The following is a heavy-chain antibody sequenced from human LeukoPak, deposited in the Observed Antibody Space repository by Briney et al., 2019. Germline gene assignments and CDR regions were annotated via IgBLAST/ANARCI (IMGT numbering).Heavy chain of an antibody. CDR3: ARDPPRGFGESFDY. J-gene: IGHJ4*02. V-gene: IGHV3-53*01. CDR1: GFTVSSNY. Sequence: GGSLRLSCVASGFTVSSNYMTWVRQAPGKGLEWVSVIYSAGSTYYADSVKGRFTISRDNSKNSLFLQMHSLRAEDTAVYYCARDPPRGFGESFDYWGQGTLVTVSS. D-gene: IGHD3-10*01. CDR2: IYSAGST.